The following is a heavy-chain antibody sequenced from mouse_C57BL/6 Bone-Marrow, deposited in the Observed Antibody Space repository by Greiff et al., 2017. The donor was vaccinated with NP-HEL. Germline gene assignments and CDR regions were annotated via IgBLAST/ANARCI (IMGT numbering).Heavy chain of an antibody. CDR2: INPYNGDT. CDR1: GYSFTGYF. Sequence: EVKLQESGPELVKPGDSVKISCKASGYSFTGYFMNWVMQSHGKSLEWIGRINPYNGDTFYNQKFKGKATLTVDKSSSTAHMELRSLTSEDSEVYYCARWHYGSSYDYYAMDYWGQGTSVTVSS. CDR3: ARWHYGSSYDYYAMDY. J-gene: IGHJ4*01. V-gene: IGHV1-20*01. D-gene: IGHD1-1*01.